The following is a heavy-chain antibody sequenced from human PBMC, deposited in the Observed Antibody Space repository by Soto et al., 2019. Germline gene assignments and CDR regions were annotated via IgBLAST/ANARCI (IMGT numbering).Heavy chain of an antibody. V-gene: IGHV4-61*01. Sequence: QVQLQESGPGLVKPSETLSLTCTVSGGSVSSGSYYWSWIRQPPGKGLEWIGYIYYSGSTNYNPSLKRRVTISVDTSKNQFSLKLSSVTAADTAVYYCARASITIFGVVTADDAFDIWGQGTMVTVSS. D-gene: IGHD3-3*01. CDR3: ARASITIFGVVTADDAFDI. CDR2: IYYSGST. J-gene: IGHJ3*02. CDR1: GGSVSSGSYY.